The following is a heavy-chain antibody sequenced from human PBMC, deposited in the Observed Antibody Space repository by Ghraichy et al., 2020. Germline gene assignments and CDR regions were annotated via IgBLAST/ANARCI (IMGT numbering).Heavy chain of an antibody. Sequence: GESLNISCSASGFSFSRSAMYWVRQAPGKALEYVSSISGVDDGTYYAEFVKARFTISRDNSKNTLSLHMSNLRPEDTALYYCVRLLRGIGVSYGFDYWGQGVLVIVSS. CDR3: VRLLRGIGVSYGFDY. J-gene: IGHJ4*02. CDR1: GFSFSRSA. V-gene: IGHV3-64D*06. CDR2: ISGVDDGT. D-gene: IGHD5-18*01.